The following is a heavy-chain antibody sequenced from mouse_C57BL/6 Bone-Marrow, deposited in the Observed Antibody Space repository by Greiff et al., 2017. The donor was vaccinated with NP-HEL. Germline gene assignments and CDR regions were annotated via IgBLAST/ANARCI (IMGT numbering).Heavy chain of an antibody. Sequence: QVQLQQPGAELVKPGASVKLSCKASGYTFTSYWMHWVKQRPGRGLEWIGWIDPNSGGTKYNEKFKSKATLTVDKPSSTAYMQLSSLTSEDSAVYYGARRAYGNTRAWFAYWGQGTLVTVSA. D-gene: IGHD2-1*01. CDR2: IDPNSGGT. J-gene: IGHJ3*01. CDR3: ARRAYGNTRAWFAY. CDR1: GYTFTSYW. V-gene: IGHV1-72*01.